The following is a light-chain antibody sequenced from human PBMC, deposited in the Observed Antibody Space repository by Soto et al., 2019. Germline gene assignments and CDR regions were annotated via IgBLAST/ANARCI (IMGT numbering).Light chain of an antibody. Sequence: EIVLTQSPGTLSLSPGERATLSCRASQSVSSSYLAWYQQKPGQAPRLLIYGASSRATGIPDSFSGSGSGTDFTLPISRLEPEDFAVYYCQQYGSSPSWTCGQGTKVEIK. J-gene: IGKJ1*01. CDR3: QQYGSSPSWT. CDR2: GAS. V-gene: IGKV3-20*01. CDR1: QSVSSSY.